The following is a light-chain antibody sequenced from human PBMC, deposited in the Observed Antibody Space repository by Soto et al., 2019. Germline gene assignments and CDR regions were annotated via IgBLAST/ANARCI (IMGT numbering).Light chain of an antibody. Sequence: QSVLTQPPSASGTPGQRVTISCSGGSSNIGSKAVSWYQQVPGTAPKLLIYSNLERPSGVPDRFSGSKSGTSASLAISGLQSEDEVDYYCGAWDVSLNGFVFGVGTKLTVL. J-gene: IGLJ1*01. CDR3: GAWDVSLNGFV. V-gene: IGLV1-44*01. CDR2: SNL. CDR1: SSNIGSKA.